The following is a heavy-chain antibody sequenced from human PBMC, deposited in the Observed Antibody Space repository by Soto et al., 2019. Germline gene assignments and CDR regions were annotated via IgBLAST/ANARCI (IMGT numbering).Heavy chain of an antibody. V-gene: IGHV1-69*13. CDR3: ARGTPIPHYDFWSGYDAFDI. Sequence: SVKVSCKASGGTFSSYAISWVRQAPGQGLEWMGGIIPIFGTANYAQKFQGRVTITADESTSTAYMELSSLRSEDTAVYYCARGTPIPHYDFWSGYDAFDIWGQGTMVTVSS. D-gene: IGHD3-3*01. J-gene: IGHJ3*02. CDR2: IIPIFGTA. CDR1: GGTFSSYA.